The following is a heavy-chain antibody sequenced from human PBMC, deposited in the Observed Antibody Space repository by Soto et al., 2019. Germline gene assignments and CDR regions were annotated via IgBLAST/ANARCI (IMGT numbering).Heavy chain of an antibody. Sequence: ASVKVSCKASGYSFSSYGITWVRQAPGQGLEWMGWMSPKTHNTDYAQKFQGRVTMTTNTSISTAYIELSSLKSEDTAVYYCAREYSGYGLSHWGQGTLVTVSS. CDR2: MSPKTHNT. D-gene: IGHD5-12*01. CDR3: AREYSGYGLSH. CDR1: GYSFSSYG. J-gene: IGHJ4*02. V-gene: IGHV1-8*01.